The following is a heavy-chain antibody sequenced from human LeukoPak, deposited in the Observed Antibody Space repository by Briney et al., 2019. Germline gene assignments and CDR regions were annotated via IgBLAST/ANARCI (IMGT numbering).Heavy chain of an antibody. CDR2: INEDGSAK. CDR3: ARDEPGYGEFLLY. V-gene: IGHV3-7*01. D-gene: IGHD3-10*01. Sequence: ETLSLTCTVSGGSISSYYWSWIRQPPGKGLEWVANINEDGSAKNYVDSLKGRFTISRDNTKNSMYLQMNSLRAEDTAVYYCARDEPGYGEFLLYWGQGTLVTVSS. CDR1: GGSISSYY. J-gene: IGHJ4*02.